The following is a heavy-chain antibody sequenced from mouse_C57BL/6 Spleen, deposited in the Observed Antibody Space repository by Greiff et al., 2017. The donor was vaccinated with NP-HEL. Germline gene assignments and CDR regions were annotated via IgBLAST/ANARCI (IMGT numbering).Heavy chain of an antibody. D-gene: IGHD1-1*01. V-gene: IGHV1-15*01. CDR3: TRSVVDYFDY. CDR1: GYTFTDYE. J-gene: IGHJ2*01. Sequence: VQLVGSGAELVRPGASVTLSCKASGYTFTDYEMHWVKQTPVHGLEWIGAIDPETGGTAYNQKFKGKAILTADKSSSTAYMELRSLTSEDSAVYYCTRSVVDYFDYWGQGTTLTVSS. CDR2: IDPETGGT.